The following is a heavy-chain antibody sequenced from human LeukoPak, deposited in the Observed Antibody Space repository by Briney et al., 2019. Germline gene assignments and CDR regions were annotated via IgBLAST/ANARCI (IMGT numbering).Heavy chain of an antibody. CDR1: GFIFSKYD. D-gene: IGHD6-19*01. J-gene: IGHJ3*02. CDR3: VRGGIQVAGLDAFDI. Sequence: GGSLRLSCTASGFIFSKYDMYWVRQSTGKRLECVSAIGVAGDTKYTDSVKDRFTISRENVKNSLYLHMNNLRAEDTAIYYCVRGGIQVAGLDAFDIWGQGTVVTVFS. V-gene: IGHV3-13*01. CDR2: IGVAGDT.